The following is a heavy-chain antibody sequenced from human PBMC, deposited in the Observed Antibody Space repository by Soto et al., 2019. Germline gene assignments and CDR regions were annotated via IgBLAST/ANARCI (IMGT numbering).Heavy chain of an antibody. D-gene: IGHD2-2*01. J-gene: IGHJ6*02. CDR2: ISYDGSNK. CDR1: GFTFSSYG. CDR3: AKWGGYCSSISCTRNGGYYYYGMDV. V-gene: IGHV3-30*18. Sequence: QVQLVESGGGVVQPGRSLRLSCAASGFTFSSYGMHWVRQAPGKGLEWVAVISYDGSNKYYADSVKGRFTISRDNSKNTLYLQMNSLRAEDTAVYYCAKWGGYCSSISCTRNGGYYYYGMDVWGQGTTVTVSS.